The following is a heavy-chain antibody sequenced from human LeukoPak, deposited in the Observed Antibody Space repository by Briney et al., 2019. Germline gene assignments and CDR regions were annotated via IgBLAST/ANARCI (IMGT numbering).Heavy chain of an antibody. CDR2: IYYSGNT. CDR1: GGSVSGYY. Sequence: SETLSLTCAVSGGSVSGYYWNWIRQPPGKGLEWIGYIYYSGNTNYNPSLKSRITISIDTSKNQFSLELNSVTAADTAVYYCAGKIAVAGILQKRGVDYWGQGTLVTVSS. J-gene: IGHJ4*02. CDR3: AGKIAVAGILQKRGVDY. V-gene: IGHV4-59*08. D-gene: IGHD6-19*01.